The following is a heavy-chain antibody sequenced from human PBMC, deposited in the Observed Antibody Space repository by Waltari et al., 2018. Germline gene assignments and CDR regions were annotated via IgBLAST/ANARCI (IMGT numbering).Heavy chain of an antibody. CDR3: ASQIRYNSGWIPLDY. D-gene: IGHD6-19*01. J-gene: IGHJ4*02. Sequence: EVQLVESGGDLVQPGGSLRLSWVGSGFTYSNHWMPWVRQVPGKGLEWVATIRKDGGVKYYVDSVKGRFTISRDNAKNSLFLQMSSLRVEDTAIYYCASQIRYNSGWIPLDYWGQGTLVTVSS. CDR1: GFTYSNHW. CDR2: IRKDGGVK. V-gene: IGHV3-7*01.